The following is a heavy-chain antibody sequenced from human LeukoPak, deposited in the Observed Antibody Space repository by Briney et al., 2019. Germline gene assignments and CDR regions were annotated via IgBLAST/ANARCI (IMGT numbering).Heavy chain of an antibody. CDR2: INHSGST. CDR3: ARRGFLEWLLGYYYYYMDV. Sequence: SETLSLTCAVYGGSFSGYYWSRIRQPPGKGLEWIGEINHSGSTNYNPSLKSRVTISVDTSKNQFSLKLSSVTAADTAVYYCARRGFLEWLLGYYYYYMDVWGKGTTVTVSS. J-gene: IGHJ6*03. V-gene: IGHV4-34*01. CDR1: GGSFSGYY. D-gene: IGHD3-3*01.